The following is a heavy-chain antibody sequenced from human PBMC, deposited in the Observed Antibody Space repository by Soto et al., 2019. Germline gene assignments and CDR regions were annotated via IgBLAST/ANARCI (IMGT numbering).Heavy chain of an antibody. V-gene: IGHV4-34*01. CDR1: GGSFSDYY. CDR3: ARYVDTAMVKGYYFDY. D-gene: IGHD5-18*01. Sequence: PSETLSLTCAVYGGSFSDYYWSWIRQPPGKGLEWIGEINHSGSTNYNPSLKSRVTISVDTSKNQFSLKLSSVTAADTAVYYCARYVDTAMVKGYYFDYWGQGTQVTV. CDR2: INHSGST. J-gene: IGHJ4*02.